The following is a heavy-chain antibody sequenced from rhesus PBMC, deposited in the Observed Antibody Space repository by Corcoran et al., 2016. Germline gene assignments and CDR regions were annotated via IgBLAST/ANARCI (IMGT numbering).Heavy chain of an antibody. Sequence: QVQLQESGPGLVKPSETLPLTCAVSGVSLYGNYWTWTRQSPGKELEWIGYISGNTHTTNSTPSRGGRVTSSKDTSRTQFSLRLTSGTAADTAVYYCARDAISLDVWGRGVLVTVSS. CDR1: GVSLYGNY. CDR2: ISGNTHTT. V-gene: IGHV4S16*01. J-gene: IGHJ5-2*02. CDR3: ARDAISLDV.